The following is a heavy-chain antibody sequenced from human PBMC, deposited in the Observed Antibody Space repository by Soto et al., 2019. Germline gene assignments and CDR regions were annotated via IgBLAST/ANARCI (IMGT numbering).Heavy chain of an antibody. CDR2: MNPNSGNT. D-gene: IGHD6-6*01. CDR3: ARVSKYSSSSYWYFDL. CDR1: GYTFTSYD. V-gene: IGHV1-8*02. Sequence: ASVKVSCKASGYTFTSYDINWVRQATGQGLEWMGWMNPNSGNTGYAQKFQGRVTMTRNTSISTAYMELSSLRSEDTAVYYCARVSKYSSSSYWYFDLWGRGTLVTVSS. J-gene: IGHJ2*01.